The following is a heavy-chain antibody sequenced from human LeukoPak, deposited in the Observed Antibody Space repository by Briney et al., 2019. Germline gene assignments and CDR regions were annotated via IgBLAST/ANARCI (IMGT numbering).Heavy chain of an antibody. CDR2: IYYSGST. J-gene: IGHJ5*02. D-gene: IGHD2-2*01. Sequence: SETLSLTCTVSGGSISSYYWSWIRQPPGKGLEWIGYIYYSGSTNYNPSLKSRVTISVDTSKNQFSLKLNSVSAADTAVYYCARLTVPLRFDPWGQETLVTVSS. CDR3: ARLTVPLRFDP. CDR1: GGSISSYY. V-gene: IGHV4-59*01.